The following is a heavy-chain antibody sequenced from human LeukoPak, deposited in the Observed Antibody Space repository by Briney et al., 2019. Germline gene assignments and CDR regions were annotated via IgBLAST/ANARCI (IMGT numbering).Heavy chain of an antibody. V-gene: IGHV1-58*01. CDR2: IVVGSGNT. CDR3: AAGAVTTADFDY. Sequence: SVKVSCKASGFTFTSSAVQWVRQARGQRLEWIGWIVVGSGNTNYAQKFQERVTITRDMSTSTAYMELSSLRSEGTAVYYCAAGAVTTADFDYWGQGTLVTVSS. D-gene: IGHD4-17*01. CDR1: GFTFTSSA. J-gene: IGHJ4*02.